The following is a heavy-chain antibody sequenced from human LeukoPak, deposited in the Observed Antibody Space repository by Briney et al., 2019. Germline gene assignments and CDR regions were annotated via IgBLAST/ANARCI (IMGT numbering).Heavy chain of an antibody. D-gene: IGHD2-21*02. CDR1: GGSISGGSYY. Sequence: PSETLSLTCTVSGGSISGGSYYWGWIRQSPGKGLEWIGSIFYSGSTNYNPSLKSRVTISVDTSKNQFSLKLSSVTAADTAVYYCARGDCGGDCYPTPFDYWGQGTLVTVSS. CDR3: ARGDCGGDCYPTPFDY. V-gene: IGHV4-39*07. J-gene: IGHJ4*02. CDR2: IFYSGST.